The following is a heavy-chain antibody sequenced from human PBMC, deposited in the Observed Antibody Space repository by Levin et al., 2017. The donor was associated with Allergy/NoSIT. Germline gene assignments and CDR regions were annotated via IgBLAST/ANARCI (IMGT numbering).Heavy chain of an antibody. CDR3: AKDAGRPGSVLGSMDI. D-gene: IGHD1-1*01. CDR1: GMNFDDCA. V-gene: IGHV3-9*01. J-gene: IGHJ6*02. Sequence: SLKISCDPLGMNFDDCAMHWVRQAPGKGLEWVSSISGNSETRKYAGSVKGRFTISRDNAKNSLFLEMNSLRIDDTGKYFCAKDAGRPGSVLGSMDIWGQGTTVSDSS. CDR2: ISGNSETR.